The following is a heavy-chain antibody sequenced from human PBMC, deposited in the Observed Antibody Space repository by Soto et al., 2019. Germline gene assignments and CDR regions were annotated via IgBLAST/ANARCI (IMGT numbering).Heavy chain of an antibody. CDR1: GFTFSSYS. J-gene: IGHJ4*02. D-gene: IGHD3-16*01. CDR3: ARDTDDDRIDY. Sequence: EVQLVESGGGLVQPGGSLRLSCAASGFTFSSYSMNWVRQAPGKGLEWVSYISSSSSTIYYADSVKGRFTISRDNAKNSLYQQMNSLRAEDTAVYYCARDTDDDRIDYWGQGTLVTVSS. V-gene: IGHV3-48*01. CDR2: ISSSSSTI.